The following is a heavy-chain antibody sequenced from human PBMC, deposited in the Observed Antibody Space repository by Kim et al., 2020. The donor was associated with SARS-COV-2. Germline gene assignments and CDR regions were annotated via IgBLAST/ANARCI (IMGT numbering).Heavy chain of an antibody. CDR2: IYPGDSDT. CDR1: GYSFTSYW. V-gene: IGHV5-51*01. Sequence: GESLKISCKGSGYSFTSYWIGWVRQMPGKGLEWMGIIYPGDSDTRYSPSFQGQVTISADKSISTAYLQWSSLKASDTAMYYCARVDIVVVPAAGRYSSGWYRLGGMDVWGQGTTVTVSS. J-gene: IGHJ6*02. CDR3: ARVDIVVVPAAGRYSSGWYRLGGMDV. D-gene: IGHD2-2*01.